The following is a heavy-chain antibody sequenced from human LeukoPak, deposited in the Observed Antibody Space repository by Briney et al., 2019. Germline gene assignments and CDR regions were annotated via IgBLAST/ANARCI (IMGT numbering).Heavy chain of an antibody. J-gene: IGHJ4*02. CDR1: GFTVSSNY. CDR3: ARAGARVRGYYFFGY. CDR2: ISSGGST. D-gene: IGHD3-10*01. Sequence: PAGSLRLSCTASGFTVSSNYMSWTRQAPGKGLEWISVISSGGSTYYADSVKGRFTISRDNSNNTLYLNMNTLTAEDTAVYCCARAGARVRGYYFFGYWGQGTLVTVAS. V-gene: IGHV3-53*01.